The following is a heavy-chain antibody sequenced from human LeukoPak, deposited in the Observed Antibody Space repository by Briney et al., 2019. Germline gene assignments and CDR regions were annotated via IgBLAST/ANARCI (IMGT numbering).Heavy chain of an antibody. Sequence: SETLSLTCTVSGGSISSSSYYWGWIRQPPGKGLEWIGSIYYSGSTYYNPSLKSRVTISVDTSKNQFSLKLSSVTAADTPVYYCAREAGRYYGSSYGDYWGQGTLVTVSS. CDR2: IYYSGST. D-gene: IGHD3-10*01. CDR1: GGSISSSSYY. J-gene: IGHJ4*02. V-gene: IGHV4-39*07. CDR3: AREAGRYYGSSYGDY.